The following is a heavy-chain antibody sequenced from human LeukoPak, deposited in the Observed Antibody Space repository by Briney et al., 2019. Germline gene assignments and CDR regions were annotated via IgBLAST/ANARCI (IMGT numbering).Heavy chain of an antibody. CDR1: GGSISSGGYY. Sequence: PSETLTLTCTVSGGSISSGGYYWSWIRQHPGKGLEWIGYIYYSGSTYYNPSLKSRVTISVDTSKNQFSLKLSSVTAADTAVYYCARGGSRVFGGSGWFDPWGQGTLVTVSS. J-gene: IGHJ5*02. CDR3: ARGGSRVFGGSGWFDP. V-gene: IGHV4-31*03. D-gene: IGHD2-15*01. CDR2: IYYSGST.